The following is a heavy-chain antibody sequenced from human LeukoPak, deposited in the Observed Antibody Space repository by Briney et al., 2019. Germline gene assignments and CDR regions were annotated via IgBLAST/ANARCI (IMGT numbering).Heavy chain of an antibody. Sequence: GGSLRLSCAASGFTFSSYAMSWVRQAPGKGLEWVSAISGSGGSTYYADSVKGRFTISRDKSKNTLYLQMDSLRAEDTAVYYCAWGCSSTSCYAPVYFDYWGQGTMVTVSS. CDR2: ISGSGGST. J-gene: IGHJ4*02. V-gene: IGHV3-23*01. CDR3: AWGCSSTSCYAPVYFDY. CDR1: GFTFSSYA. D-gene: IGHD2-2*01.